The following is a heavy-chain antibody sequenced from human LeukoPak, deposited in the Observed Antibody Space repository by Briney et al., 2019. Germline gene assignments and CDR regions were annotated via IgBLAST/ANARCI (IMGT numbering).Heavy chain of an antibody. CDR1: GFTFSKNG. CDR2: SRGSGGDT. CDR3: ARVGTGSYHFDY. D-gene: IGHD1-1*01. Sequence: PGGSLRLSCAASGFTFSKNGMSWVRQAPGKGLEWVSASRGSGGDTYYADSVKGRFTISRDNSKNTLFLQMNSLGAEDTAVYYCARVGTGSYHFDYWGQGTLVTVSS. V-gene: IGHV3-23*01. J-gene: IGHJ4*02.